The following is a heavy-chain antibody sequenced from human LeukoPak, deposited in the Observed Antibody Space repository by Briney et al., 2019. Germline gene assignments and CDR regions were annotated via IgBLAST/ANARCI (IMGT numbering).Heavy chain of an antibody. CDR1: GGSITNYY. J-gene: IGHJ4*02. CDR2: IFTSGSA. V-gene: IGHV4-4*07. Sequence: PLETLSLTCTGSGGSITNYYWNWIRQPAGKGLEWIGRIFTSGSANYNPSLESRVTMSVDTSKNQFSLKLSSVTAADTAVYYCARYSPGQQLANFDYWGQGTLVTVSS. CDR3: ARYSPGQQLANFDY. D-gene: IGHD6-13*01.